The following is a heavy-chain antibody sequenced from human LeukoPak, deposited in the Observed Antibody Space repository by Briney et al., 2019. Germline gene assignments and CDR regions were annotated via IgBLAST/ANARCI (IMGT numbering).Heavy chain of an antibody. D-gene: IGHD5-18*01. Sequence: GGSLRLSCAASGFTFSRYWMHWVRHAPEKGLLWVSRINSDESNTNYADSVKGRFTISRDNAKNTLYLQMNNLRAEDTAVYYCARDDGYNYGPFDYWGQGILVSVSS. J-gene: IGHJ4*02. CDR3: ARDDGYNYGPFDY. CDR2: INSDESNT. V-gene: IGHV3-74*01. CDR1: GFTFSRYW.